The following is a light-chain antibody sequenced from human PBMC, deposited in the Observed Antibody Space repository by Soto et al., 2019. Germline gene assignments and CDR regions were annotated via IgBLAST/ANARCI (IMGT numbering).Light chain of an antibody. J-gene: IGKJ3*01. CDR2: DAS. CDR3: QQFNSYPRT. V-gene: IGKV1-13*02. Sequence: AIQLTQSPSSLSASVGDRVTIPCRASQGISSALAWYQQKPGQAPKLLIYDASSLESGVPSRFSGSGSGTDFTLTISSLQPEDFATYYCQQFNSYPRTFGPGTKVDIK. CDR1: QGISSA.